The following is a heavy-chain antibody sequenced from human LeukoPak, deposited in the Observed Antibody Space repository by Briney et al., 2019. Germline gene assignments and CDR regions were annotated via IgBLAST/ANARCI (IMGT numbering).Heavy chain of an antibody. CDR2: ITSSSSII. CDR1: GFTFSSYS. V-gene: IGHV3-48*01. J-gene: IGHJ4*02. Sequence: GGSLRLSCAGSGFTFSSYSMNWVRLAPGKGLEWVSYITSSSSIIYYGDSVKSRFTVSRDNAKNSLYLQMNSLRAEDTAVYYCARVGLWHYPVDSWGQGTLVTVSS. CDR3: ARVGLWHYPVDS. D-gene: IGHD1-7*01.